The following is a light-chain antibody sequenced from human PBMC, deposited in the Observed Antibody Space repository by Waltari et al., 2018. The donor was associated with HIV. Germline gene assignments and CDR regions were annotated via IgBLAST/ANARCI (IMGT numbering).Light chain of an antibody. Sequence: DIQMNQSPSSLSASVGDRDTITCQASQDISNNLNWYQHKPGKAPKLLIYDASKLETGVPSWFSGSGSATTYTFTISSLQPEAIAATYCQQYGNRPPLTFGGGTKVEIK. CDR2: DAS. J-gene: IGKJ4*01. V-gene: IGKV1-33*01. CDR1: QDISNN. CDR3: QQYGNRPPLT.